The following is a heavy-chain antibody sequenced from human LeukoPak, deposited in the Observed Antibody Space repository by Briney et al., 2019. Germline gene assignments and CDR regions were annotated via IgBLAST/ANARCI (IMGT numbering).Heavy chain of an antibody. D-gene: IGHD5-24*01. J-gene: IGHJ4*02. CDR1: GGSISSHY. V-gene: IGHV4-59*11. Sequence: PSETLSLTCTVSGGSISSHYWSWIRQPPGKGLEGIVYIYYSGSNNYNPSLKSRVTISVDTSKNQFSLKLSSVTAADTAVYYCARNRDGYSPYDYWGQGTLVTVSS. CDR3: ARNRDGYSPYDY. CDR2: IYYSGSN.